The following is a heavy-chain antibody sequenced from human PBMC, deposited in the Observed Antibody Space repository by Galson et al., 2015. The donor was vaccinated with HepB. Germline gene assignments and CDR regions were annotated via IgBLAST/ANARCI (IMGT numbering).Heavy chain of an antibody. CDR1: GFTFSTYS. CDR2: IISSSSTI. J-gene: IGHJ4*02. Sequence: SLRLSCAASGFTFSTYSMNWVRQAPGKGLEWVSYIISSSSTIYYADSVKGRFTISRDNAKNSLYLQMNSLRAEDTAVYYCARVHNSGYYDDDYWGQGTLVTVSS. D-gene: IGHD3-22*01. V-gene: IGHV3-48*01. CDR3: ARVHNSGYYDDDY.